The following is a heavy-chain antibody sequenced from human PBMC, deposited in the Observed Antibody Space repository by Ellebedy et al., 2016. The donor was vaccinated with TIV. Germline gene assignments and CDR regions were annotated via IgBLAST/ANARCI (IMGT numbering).Heavy chain of an antibody. CDR1: GFMSKNYA. Sequence: GESLKISXVGSGFMSKNYAMSWVRQAPGKGLEWIAYISSSTTYTTYADSVKGRFTISRDNANNSLYLQMTSLRAEDTAVYYCARDGELESSHIFAMDVWGLGTTVTVSS. CDR2: ISSSTTYT. V-gene: IGHV3-11*05. J-gene: IGHJ6*02. CDR3: ARDGELESSHIFAMDV. D-gene: IGHD1-26*01.